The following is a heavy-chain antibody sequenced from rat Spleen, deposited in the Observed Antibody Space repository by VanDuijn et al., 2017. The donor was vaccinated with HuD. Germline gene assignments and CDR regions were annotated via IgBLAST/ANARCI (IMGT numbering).Heavy chain of an antibody. J-gene: IGHJ2*01. D-gene: IGHD5-1*01. CDR1: GFTFSNYY. Sequence: GLVQPGRSLKLSCAASGFTFSNYYMAWVRQAPTKGLEWVAYISTGGGSTYYRDTVKGRFTISRDNAKSTLYLQMNSLRSEDTATYYCARRNWEDYWGQGVMVTVSS. CDR3: ARRNWEDY. CDR2: ISTGGGST. V-gene: IGHV5-27*01.